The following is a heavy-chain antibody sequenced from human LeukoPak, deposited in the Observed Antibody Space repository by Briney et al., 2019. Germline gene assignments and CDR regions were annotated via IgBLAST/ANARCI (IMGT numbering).Heavy chain of an antibody. Sequence: GGSPRLSCAASGFTLSSYAMSWVRQAPGKGLEWVSAISGSGGSTYYGDSVKGRVTISRDNSENTVDVQMNSLRAEDTAVYYCAKGPARSSSWKSFDYWGQGTLVTVSS. V-gene: IGHV3-23*01. J-gene: IGHJ4*02. D-gene: IGHD6-13*01. CDR1: GFTLSSYA. CDR3: AKGPARSSSWKSFDY. CDR2: ISGSGGST.